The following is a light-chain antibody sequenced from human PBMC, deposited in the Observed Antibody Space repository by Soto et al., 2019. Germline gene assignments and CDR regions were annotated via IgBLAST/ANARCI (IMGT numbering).Light chain of an antibody. V-gene: IGLV2-23*01. CDR3: CSYAGSSTLYV. CDR2: EGS. J-gene: IGLJ1*01. Sequence: QSALTQPASVSGSPGQSITISCTGTSSDVGSYNLVSWYQQHPGKAPKLMIYEGSKRPSGVSNRFSGSKSGNTASLTISGLPAEDDADYYCCSYAGSSTLYVFGTGTKLTVL. CDR1: SSDVGSYNL.